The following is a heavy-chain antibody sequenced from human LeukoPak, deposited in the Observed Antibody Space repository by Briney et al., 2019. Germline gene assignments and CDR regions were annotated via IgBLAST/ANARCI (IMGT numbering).Heavy chain of an antibody. J-gene: IGHJ4*02. CDR2: ISGSGGST. V-gene: IGHV3-23*01. D-gene: IGHD3-22*01. Sequence: GASLRLSCAASGFTFSSYAMSWVRQAPGKGLEWVSAISGSGGSTYYADSVKGRFTISRDNSKNTLYLQMNSLRAEDTAVYYCAKRDSSGYYYFLYYFDYWGQGTLVTVSS. CDR1: GFTFSSYA. CDR3: AKRDSSGYYYFLYYFDY.